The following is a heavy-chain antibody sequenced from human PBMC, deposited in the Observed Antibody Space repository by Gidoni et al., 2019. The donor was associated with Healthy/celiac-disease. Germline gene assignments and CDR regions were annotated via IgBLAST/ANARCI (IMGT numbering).Heavy chain of an antibody. D-gene: IGHD6-13*01. V-gene: IGHV1-2*02. J-gene: IGHJ4*02. CDR2: NPNSGGT. CDR3: AREVGGIAAAGTKYYFDY. Sequence: NPNSGGTNYAQKFQGRVTMTRDTSISTAYMELSRLRSDDTAVYYCAREVGGIAAAGTKYYFDYWGQGTLVTVSS.